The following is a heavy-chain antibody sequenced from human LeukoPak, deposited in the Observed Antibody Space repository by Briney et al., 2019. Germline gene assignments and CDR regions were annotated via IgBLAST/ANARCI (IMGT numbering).Heavy chain of an antibody. V-gene: IGHV3-11*04. CDR2: ISNPSSTR. CDR1: GFIFSDYY. D-gene: IGHD2-2*01. Sequence: GGSLRLSCDASGFIFSDYYMSWVRQAPGKGLEWISYISNPSSTRYYADSVKGRFTISRDNAKNSLYLQMNSLRAEDTAVYYCARCGDGMPCDFDYWGQGTLVTVSS. CDR3: ARCGDGMPCDFDY. J-gene: IGHJ4*02.